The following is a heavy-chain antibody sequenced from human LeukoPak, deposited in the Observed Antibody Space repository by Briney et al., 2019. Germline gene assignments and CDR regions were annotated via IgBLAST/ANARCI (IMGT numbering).Heavy chain of an antibody. V-gene: IGHV4-34*01. CDR1: GGSFSGYF. CDR3: ASSFYYDSRDY. D-gene: IGHD3-22*01. Sequence: SETLSLTCVVYGGSFSGYFWSWIRPPPGKGLEWIGEITPSGSTNYSPSLKSRVSISIDMSKKKLSLRLTSVTAADSAVYYCASSFYYDSRDYWGQGTLVTVSS. CDR2: ITPSGST. J-gene: IGHJ4*02.